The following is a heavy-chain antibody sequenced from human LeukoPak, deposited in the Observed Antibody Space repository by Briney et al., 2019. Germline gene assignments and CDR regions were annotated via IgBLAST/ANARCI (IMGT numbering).Heavy chain of an antibody. V-gene: IGHV1-18*01. D-gene: IGHD6-13*01. J-gene: IGHJ4*02. CDR1: GYTFTSYG. Sequence: ASVKVSCKASGYTFTSYGISWVRQAPGQGLEWMGWISAYNGNTNYAQKLQGRVTMTTDTSTSTAYMELRSLRSDDTAVYYCAITIRSIAAAGNLDYWGQGTLVTVSS. CDR2: ISAYNGNT. CDR3: AITIRSIAAAGNLDY.